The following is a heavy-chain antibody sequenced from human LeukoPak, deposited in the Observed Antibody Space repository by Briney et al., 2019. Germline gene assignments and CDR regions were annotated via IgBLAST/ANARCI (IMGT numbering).Heavy chain of an antibody. D-gene: IGHD6-19*01. CDR2: VRDKRSGYTT. Sequence: PGGSLRLSCAASGFIFSDHYMDWVRQAPGEGREGFGRVRDKRSGYTTEYAASVKGRFSISRDDSNSSMYLQMNSLEIEDTAVYYCVRLIEARGWRHFDVWGQGTLVTVSS. J-gene: IGHJ4*02. CDR3: VRLIEARGWRHFDV. V-gene: IGHV3-72*01. CDR1: GFIFSDHY.